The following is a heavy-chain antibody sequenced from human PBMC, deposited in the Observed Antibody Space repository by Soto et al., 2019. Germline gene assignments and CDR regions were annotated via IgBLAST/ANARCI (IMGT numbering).Heavy chain of an antibody. Sequence: QVQLQESGPGLVKASQTLSLTCSVSDDSITGGGYYWSWIRQHPAKGLEWIGSIYYRGSTYYNPSLRSRGTISLDPSLARLSLRLTSLTAADTATYYCARGGSGTYHVWGQGTLVTVSS. D-gene: IGHD3-10*01. CDR2: IYYRGST. CDR1: DDSITGGGYY. CDR3: ARGGSGTYHV. J-gene: IGHJ4*02. V-gene: IGHV4-31*02.